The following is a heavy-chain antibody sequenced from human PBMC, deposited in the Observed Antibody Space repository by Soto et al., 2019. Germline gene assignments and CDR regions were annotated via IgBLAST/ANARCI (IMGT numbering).Heavy chain of an antibody. V-gene: IGHV3-30*18. CDR2: ISYDGSNK. Sequence: GGSLRLSCAASGFTFSSYGMHWVRQAPGKGLEWVAVISYDGSNKYYADSVKGRFTISRDNSKNTLYLQMNSLRAEDTAVYYCAKVRYSSSSGDHYGMDVWGQGTTVTVSS. D-gene: IGHD6-6*01. J-gene: IGHJ6*02. CDR1: GFTFSSYG. CDR3: AKVRYSSSSGDHYGMDV.